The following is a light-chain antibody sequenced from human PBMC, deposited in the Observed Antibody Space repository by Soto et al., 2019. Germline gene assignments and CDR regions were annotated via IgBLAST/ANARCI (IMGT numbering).Light chain of an antibody. J-gene: IGKJ4*01. CDR2: TVS. CDR1: QDIRSS. Sequence: DIQLTQSPSFLSASVGDRFTITCRASQDIRSSLAWYQQKPGKAPNLIIYTVSTLQSGVPSRFRGSRSGTEFTLTSSSLQPEDFATYYCQQFNSSPFTFGGGTKVEI. CDR3: QQFNSSPFT. V-gene: IGKV1-9*01.